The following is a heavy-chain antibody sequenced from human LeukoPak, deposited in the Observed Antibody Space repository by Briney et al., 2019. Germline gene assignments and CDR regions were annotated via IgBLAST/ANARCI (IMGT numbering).Heavy chain of an antibody. V-gene: IGHV1-2*02. CDR1: GYTFTGYY. J-gene: IGHJ3*02. CDR2: INPNSGGT. Sequence: ASVKVSCKASGYTFTGYYMHWVRQAPGQGLEWMGWINPNSGGTNYAQKFQGRVTMTRDTSISTAYMELSRLRSDDTAVYYCARVGAGDDILTGYFALNAFDIWGQGTMVTVSS. D-gene: IGHD3-9*01. CDR3: ARVGAGDDILTGYFALNAFDI.